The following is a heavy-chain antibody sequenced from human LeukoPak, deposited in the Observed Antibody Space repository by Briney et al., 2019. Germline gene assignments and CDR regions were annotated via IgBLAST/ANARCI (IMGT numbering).Heavy chain of an antibody. CDR1: GGSISSGGYY. J-gene: IGHJ3*02. D-gene: IGHD1-26*01. Sequence: SQTLSLTCTVSGGSISSGGYYWSWIRQHPGKGLEWIGYIYYSGSTYYNPSLKSRVTISVDTSKNQFSLKLSSVTAADTAVYYCARGGVIEWELHDAFDIWGQGTMVTVSS. V-gene: IGHV4-31*03. CDR2: IYYSGST. CDR3: ARGGVIEWELHDAFDI.